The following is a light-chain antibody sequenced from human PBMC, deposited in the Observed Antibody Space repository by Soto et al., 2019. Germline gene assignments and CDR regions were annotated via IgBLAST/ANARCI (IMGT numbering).Light chain of an antibody. Sequence: QSALTQPPSASGSPGQSVAISCTGTSSDVGGYNYVSWYQQHPGKAPKLMIYEVNKRPSGVPDRFSGSKSGSTASLTVSGLQAEDDADYYCSSYAGSSNVFGTGTKLTVL. J-gene: IGLJ1*01. V-gene: IGLV2-8*01. CDR3: SSYAGSSNV. CDR1: SSDVGGYNY. CDR2: EVN.